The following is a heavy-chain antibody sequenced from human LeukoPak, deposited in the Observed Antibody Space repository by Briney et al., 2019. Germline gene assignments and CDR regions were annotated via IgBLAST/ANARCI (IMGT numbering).Heavy chain of an antibody. D-gene: IGHD5-12*01. J-gene: IGHJ4*02. CDR1: GFTFSTYA. CDR2: ISNGGGRT. Sequence: GGSLRLSCAASGFTFSTYAMNWVRQAPGKGLEWVSGISNGGGRTYYTDSVKGRFTISRDNSKNTLYLEMNSLRAEDTAVYYCAPLVVDGNMNLDYWGQGTLVSVSS. V-gene: IGHV3-23*01. CDR3: APLVVDGNMNLDY.